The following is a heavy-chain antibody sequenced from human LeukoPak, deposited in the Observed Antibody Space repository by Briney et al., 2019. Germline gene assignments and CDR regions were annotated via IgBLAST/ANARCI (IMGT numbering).Heavy chain of an antibody. CDR2: INHSGST. D-gene: IGHD6-19*01. J-gene: IGHJ4*02. CDR1: GGSFSGYY. Sequence: PETLSLTCTVYGGSFSGYYWSWIRQPPGKGLEWIGEINHSGSTNYNPSLKSRVTISVDTSKNQFSLKLSSVTAADTAVYYCARGIRRSGWWVKWGQGTLVTVSS. CDR3: ARGIRRSGWWVK. V-gene: IGHV4-34*01.